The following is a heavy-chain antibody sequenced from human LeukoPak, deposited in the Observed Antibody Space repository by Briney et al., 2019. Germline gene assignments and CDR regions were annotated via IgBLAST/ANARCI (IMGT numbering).Heavy chain of an antibody. Sequence: ASVKLSCKASGYTFTGYYMHLVRQAPGQGLEWMGWINPNSGGTNYAQKFQGRVTMTRDTSISTAYMELSRLRSDDTAVYYCARGLGEYSSSSGAFDIWGQGTMVTVSS. CDR2: INPNSGGT. V-gene: IGHV1-2*02. CDR3: ARGLGEYSSSSGAFDI. CDR1: GYTFTGYY. J-gene: IGHJ3*02. D-gene: IGHD6-6*01.